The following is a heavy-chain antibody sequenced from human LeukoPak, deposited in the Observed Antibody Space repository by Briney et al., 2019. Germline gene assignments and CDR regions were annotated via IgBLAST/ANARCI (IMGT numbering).Heavy chain of an antibody. J-gene: IGHJ6*02. Sequence: SETLSLTCSVSGGSIRSKDYWSWIRQSPGKGLEWIGYIYNSAITNYNPHLKSRVTISPDTSKNQFSLELTSVTAADTATYYCVRDRVTGRFFGMDVWGQETTIIVSS. CDR3: VRDRVTGRFFGMDV. CDR1: GGSIRSKDY. D-gene: IGHD3-9*01. V-gene: IGHV4-59*12. CDR2: IYNSAIT.